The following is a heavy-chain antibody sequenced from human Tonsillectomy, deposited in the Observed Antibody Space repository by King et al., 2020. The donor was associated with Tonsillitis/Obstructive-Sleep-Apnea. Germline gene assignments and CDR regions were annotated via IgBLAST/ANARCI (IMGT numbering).Heavy chain of an antibody. J-gene: IGHJ6*02. V-gene: IGHV5-51*03. CDR2: IYPGDSDT. CDR1: GYSFSNYW. Sequence: QLVQSGAEVKKPGESLKISCKGSGYSFSNYWVGWVRQMPGKGLEWMGIIYPGDSDTRYSPSFEGQVTISADKSINTAYLQWSSLKDSDTAMYYCARLTTGDYNSEENYYGMDVWGQGTTVTVSS. CDR3: ARLTTGDYNSEENYYGMDV. D-gene: IGHD1-1*01.